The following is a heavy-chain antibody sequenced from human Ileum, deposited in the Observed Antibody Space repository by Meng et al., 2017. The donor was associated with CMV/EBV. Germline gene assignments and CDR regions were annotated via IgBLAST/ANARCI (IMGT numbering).Heavy chain of an antibody. J-gene: IGHJ4*02. Sequence: QCQLVMSESGVKKPGASVKVSCKTSGDPFTNSGITWVRQAPGQGLEWMGWINTYNDNSNSAQKFQDRFTMTKDTSTRTAHMELRSLTSDDTAVYYCARVQLSGVFDYWGQGTLVTVSS. V-gene: IGHV1-18*01. CDR2: INTYNDNS. CDR3: ARVQLSGVFDY. CDR1: GDPFTNSG. D-gene: IGHD1-26*01.